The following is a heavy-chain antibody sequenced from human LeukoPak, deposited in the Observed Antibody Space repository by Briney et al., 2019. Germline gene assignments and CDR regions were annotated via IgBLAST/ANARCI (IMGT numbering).Heavy chain of an antibody. CDR1: GGTFSSYA. D-gene: IGHD2-2*02. J-gene: IGHJ4*02. Sequence: ASVKVSCKASGGTFSSYAINWVRQATGQGLEWMGWMNPNSGNTGYAQKFQGRVTMAKDTSTDTAYMELISLRSEDTAVYYCARGTRDCATTSCYNYWGQGTLVTVSS. V-gene: IGHV1-8*02. CDR3: ARGTRDCATTSCYNY. CDR2: MNPNSGNT.